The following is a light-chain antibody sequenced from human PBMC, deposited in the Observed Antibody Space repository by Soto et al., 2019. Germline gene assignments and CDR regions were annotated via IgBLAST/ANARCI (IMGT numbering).Light chain of an antibody. CDR2: EVS. CDR1: SSDVGGYNY. V-gene: IGLV2-14*01. Sequence: QSVLTQPASVSGSPGQSITISCTASSSDVGGYNYVSWYQQHPGKAPKLMIYEVSNRPSGVSNRFSGSKSGNTASLTISGLQAEDEADYYCSSYTSSRTVGFGPGTKLTVL. CDR3: SSYTSSRTVG. J-gene: IGLJ1*01.